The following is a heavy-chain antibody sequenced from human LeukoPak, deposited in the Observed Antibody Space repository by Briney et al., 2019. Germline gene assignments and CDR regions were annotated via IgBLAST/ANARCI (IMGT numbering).Heavy chain of an antibody. J-gene: IGHJ5*02. V-gene: IGHV3-66*01. Sequence: GGSLRLSCAASGFTVSSNYMTWVRQAPGKGLEWVSVIYSDGSTYYADSVKGRFTISRDTSKNTLYLQMNSLRAEDTAVYYCAREREGGSYSFDPWGQGTLVTVSS. CDR3: AREREGGSYSFDP. CDR2: IYSDGST. D-gene: IGHD1-26*01. CDR1: GFTVSSNY.